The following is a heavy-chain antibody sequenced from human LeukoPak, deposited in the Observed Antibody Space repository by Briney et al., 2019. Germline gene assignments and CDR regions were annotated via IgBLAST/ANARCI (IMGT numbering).Heavy chain of an antibody. CDR2: IKQDGSEK. Sequence: GGSLRLSCAASGFTFSSYWMSWVRQAPGKGLEWVANIKQDGSEKYYVDSVKGRFAISRDNAKNSLYLQMNSLRAEDTAVYYCAREPDSSTWYGSYFDYWGQGTLVTVSS. CDR3: AREPDSSTWYGSYFDY. J-gene: IGHJ4*02. CDR1: GFTFSSYW. D-gene: IGHD6-13*01. V-gene: IGHV3-7*01.